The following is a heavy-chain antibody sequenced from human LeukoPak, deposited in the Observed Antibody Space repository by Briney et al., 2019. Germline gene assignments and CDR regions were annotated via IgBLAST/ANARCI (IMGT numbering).Heavy chain of an antibody. D-gene: IGHD2-15*01. Sequence: GRSLRLSCAASGFTFSSSGMPWVRQAPGKGLEWVAVIWYDGSNKYYAASVKGRFTIYRDNSKNTLYLQMNSLRAEDTAVYYCARGGGSGLYYYYYYGMDVWGQGTTVTVSS. J-gene: IGHJ6*02. V-gene: IGHV3-33*01. CDR3: ARGGGSGLYYYYYYGMDV. CDR1: GFTFSSSG. CDR2: IWYDGSNK.